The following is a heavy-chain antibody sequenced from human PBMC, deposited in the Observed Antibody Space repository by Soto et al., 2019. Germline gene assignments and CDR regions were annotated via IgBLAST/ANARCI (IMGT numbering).Heavy chain of an antibody. CDR1: GFTFSSYA. Sequence: GSLRLSCAASGFTFSSYAMSWVRQAPGKGLEWVSAISGSGGSTYYADPVKGRFTISREDSKNTLYLQMNSLRPEDTAVYYCAKDGLTGTQQRRVTVCMTGPSAFDIWGRGT. V-gene: IGHV3-23*01. CDR3: AKDGLTGTQQRRVTVCMTGPSAFDI. D-gene: IGHD1-20*01. J-gene: IGHJ3*02. CDR2: ISGSGGST.